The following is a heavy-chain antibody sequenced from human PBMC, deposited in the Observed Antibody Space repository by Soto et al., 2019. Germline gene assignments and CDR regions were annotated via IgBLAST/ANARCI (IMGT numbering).Heavy chain of an antibody. CDR3: AHSYYGSGFRAFYYYYYYMDV. D-gene: IGHD3-10*01. CDR1: GFSLSTSGVG. J-gene: IGHJ6*03. Sequence: SGPTPVNPTQTLTLTCTFSGFSLSTSGVGVGWIRQPPGKALEWLALIYWDDDKRYSPSLKSRLTITKDTSKNQVVLTMTNMDPVDTATYYCAHSYYGSGFRAFYYYYYYMDVWGKGTTVTVSS. V-gene: IGHV2-5*02. CDR2: IYWDDDK.